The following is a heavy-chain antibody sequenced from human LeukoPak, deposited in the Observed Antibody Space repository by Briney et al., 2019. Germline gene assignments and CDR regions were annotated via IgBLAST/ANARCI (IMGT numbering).Heavy chain of an antibody. CDR3: AGGYGSGSYRDYYYGMDV. V-gene: IGHV3-30*04. CDR2: ISYDGSNK. D-gene: IGHD3-10*01. Sequence: GGSLRLPCAASGFTFSSYAMHWVRQAPGKGLEWVAVISYDGSNKYYADSVKGRFTISRDNSKNTLYLQMNSLRAEDTAVYYCAGGYGSGSYRDYYYGMDVWGKGTTVTVSS. CDR1: GFTFSSYA. J-gene: IGHJ6*04.